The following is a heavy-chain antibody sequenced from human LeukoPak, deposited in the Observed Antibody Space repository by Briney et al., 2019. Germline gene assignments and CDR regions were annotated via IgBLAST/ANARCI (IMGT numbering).Heavy chain of an antibody. CDR3: ARTERTYYYGSGNFDY. CDR2: IKQDGSEK. J-gene: IGHJ4*02. CDR1: GFTFSSYW. V-gene: IGHV3-7*01. Sequence: GGSLRLSCAASGFTFSSYWMSWVRQAPGKGLEWVANIKQDGSEKYYVDSVKGRFTISRDNAKNSLYLQMNSPRSEDTAVDYCARTERTYYYGSGNFDYWAQATLVTVSS. D-gene: IGHD3-10*01.